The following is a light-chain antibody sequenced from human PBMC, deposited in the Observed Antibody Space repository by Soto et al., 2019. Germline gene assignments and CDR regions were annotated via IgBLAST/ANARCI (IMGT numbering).Light chain of an antibody. CDR2: DAS. Sequence: EIVLTQSPATLSLSPGERATLSCRASQSVSSYLLWYQQKPGQAPRLLIYDASNRATGIPARFSGSGSETEFTLTISSLQSEDFAIYYCQQYHDWPPKTFGQGTKVDI. CDR3: QQYHDWPPKT. CDR1: QSVSSY. J-gene: IGKJ1*01. V-gene: IGKV3-11*01.